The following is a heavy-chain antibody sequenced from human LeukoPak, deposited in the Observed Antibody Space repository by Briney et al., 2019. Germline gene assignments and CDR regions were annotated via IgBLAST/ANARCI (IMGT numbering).Heavy chain of an antibody. CDR2: IYSGGST. CDR1: GFTVSSNY. J-gene: IGHJ4*02. D-gene: IGHD2-15*01. V-gene: IGHV3-53*01. CDR3: AKCISKSSGGSCYSGYYFDY. Sequence: GGSLRLSCAASGFTVSSNYMSWVRQAPGKGLEWVSVIYSGGSTYYADSVKGRFTISRDNSKNTLYLQMNSLRAEDTAVYYCAKCISKSSGGSCYSGYYFDYWGQGTLVTVSS.